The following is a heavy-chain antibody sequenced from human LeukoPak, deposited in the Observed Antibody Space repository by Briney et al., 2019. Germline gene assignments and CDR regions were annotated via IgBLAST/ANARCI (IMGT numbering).Heavy chain of an antibody. CDR1: GGTFSSYA. J-gene: IGHJ6*03. Sequence: SVKVSCKASGGTFSSYAISWVRQAPGQGLEWMGGIIPIFGTANYAQKFQGRVTITTDESTSTAYMELSSLRSEDTAVYYCARAVRGVVVVPAATIGRDYCYYMDVWGKGTTVTVSS. CDR2: IIPIFGTA. V-gene: IGHV1-69*05. CDR3: ARAVRGVVVVPAATIGRDYCYYMDV. D-gene: IGHD2-2*01.